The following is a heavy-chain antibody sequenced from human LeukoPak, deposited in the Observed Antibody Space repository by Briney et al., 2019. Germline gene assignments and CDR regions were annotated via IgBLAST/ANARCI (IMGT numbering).Heavy chain of an antibody. J-gene: IGHJ5*02. Sequence: GESPKISCKASGYGFNNYWIAWVRQVPGKGLEWMGFIYPGDSDANYSPSFEGQITISADKSIKTAYLEWSSLRASDTAMYYCARHDAARRRLVRFDPWGQGTQVIVS. D-gene: IGHD6-25*01. CDR1: GYGFNNYW. CDR2: IYPGDSDA. V-gene: IGHV5-51*01. CDR3: ARHDAARRRLVRFDP.